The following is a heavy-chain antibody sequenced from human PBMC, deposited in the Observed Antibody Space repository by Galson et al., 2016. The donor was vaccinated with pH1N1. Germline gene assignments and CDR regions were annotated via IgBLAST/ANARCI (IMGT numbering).Heavy chain of an antibody. CDR3: ATERTGTGGFDI. CDR1: GYTFSGHH. J-gene: IGHJ3*02. D-gene: IGHD3/OR15-3a*01. CDR2: LNPDGGGT. Sequence: QSGAEVKKPGESLKISCKASGYTFSGHHIHRVRQAPGQGLEWMGWLNPDGGGTKYGQKFQGRVTMTRDTSMTYMGLSTLRSDDTAVYYCATERTGTGGFDIWGKGTAVTVSS. V-gene: IGHV1-2*02.